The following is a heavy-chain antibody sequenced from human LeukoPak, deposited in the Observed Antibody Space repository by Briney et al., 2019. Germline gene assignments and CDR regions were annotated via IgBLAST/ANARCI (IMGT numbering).Heavy chain of an antibody. D-gene: IGHD3-22*01. Sequence: SETLSLTCAVYGGSFSGYYWSWIRQPPGKGLEWIGEINHSGSTNYNPSLKSRVTISVDKSKNQFSLKLSSVTAADTAVYYCASSQGYYHDSSGYYYFYWGQGTLVTVSS. CDR2: INHSGST. V-gene: IGHV4-34*01. J-gene: IGHJ4*02. CDR1: GGSFSGYY. CDR3: ASSQGYYHDSSGYYYFY.